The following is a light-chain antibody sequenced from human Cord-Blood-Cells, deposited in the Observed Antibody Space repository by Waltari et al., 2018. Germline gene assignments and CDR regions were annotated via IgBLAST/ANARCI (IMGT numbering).Light chain of an antibody. CDR2: DVS. Sequence: QSALTQPASVSGSPGQSITISCTGTSSDVGGYNYVSWYQQHPGKAPKLMIYDVSNRPSGVSKRFSGSKSGNTASLTISGLQAEDEADYYCSSYTSSSTLVVGTGTKVTVL. CDR1: SSDVGGYNY. V-gene: IGLV2-14*03. CDR3: SSYTSSSTLV. J-gene: IGLJ1*01.